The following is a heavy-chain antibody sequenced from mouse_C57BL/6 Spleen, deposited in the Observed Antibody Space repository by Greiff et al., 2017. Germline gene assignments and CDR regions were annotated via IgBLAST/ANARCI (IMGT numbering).Heavy chain of an antibody. D-gene: IGHD3-1*01. J-gene: IGHJ2*01. CDR1: GYTFTNYA. V-gene: IGHV1-15*01. Sequence: QVQLQQSGAELVKPGASVTLSCKASGYTFTNYAMHWVKQTPGHGLEWIGTIDPENGGTDYNQKFKGKAILTVDKSSSTAYMELSSITSEYSAVYYSTTRLSCFYYFDYWGQGTPLTVSA. CDR2: IDPENGGT. CDR3: TTRLSCFYYFDY.